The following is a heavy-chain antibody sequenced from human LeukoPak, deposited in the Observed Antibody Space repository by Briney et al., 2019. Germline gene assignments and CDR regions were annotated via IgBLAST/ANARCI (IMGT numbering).Heavy chain of an antibody. D-gene: IGHD6-13*01. CDR1: AFTFRDYY. Sequence: GGSLRLSCAASAFTFRDYYMSWIRQAPGKGLEWISYISTNGGAKYYADSVKGRFTISRDNTENSLFLQMDSLRAEDTAVYYCARFRFASSWPYGVDVWDQGTTVTVSS. V-gene: IGHV3-11*01. CDR3: ARFRFASSWPYGVDV. J-gene: IGHJ6*02. CDR2: ISTNGGAK.